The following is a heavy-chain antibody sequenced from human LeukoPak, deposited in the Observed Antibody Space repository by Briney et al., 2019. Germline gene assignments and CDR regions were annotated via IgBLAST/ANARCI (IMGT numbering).Heavy chain of an antibody. CDR3: ARLARRVYSDPTVSYFDY. CDR2: MSSSSSYT. V-gene: IGHV3-11*06. Sequence: YMSSSSSYTNYADSLKGRFTISRDNAKNSLYLQMNSLRAEDTAVYYCARLARRVYSDPTVSYFDYWGQGTLVTVSS. D-gene: IGHD4-17*01. J-gene: IGHJ4*02.